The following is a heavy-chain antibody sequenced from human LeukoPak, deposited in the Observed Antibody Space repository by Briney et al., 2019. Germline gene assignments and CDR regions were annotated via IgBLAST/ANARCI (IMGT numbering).Heavy chain of an antibody. J-gene: IGHJ5*01. D-gene: IGHD3-10*01. CDR3: AGDMRGSAKVWFDS. CDR1: GGSMSDYC. V-gene: IGHV4-59*12. CDR2: VHYSGTT. Sequence: PSETLSLTCTVTGGSMSDYCWNWIRQPPGKGLEWVAYVHYSGTTKYNPFLQSRVTTAVDMSKKEVSLRLDSVTAADTAVYYCAGDMRGSAKVWFDSWGQGVQVIVSS.